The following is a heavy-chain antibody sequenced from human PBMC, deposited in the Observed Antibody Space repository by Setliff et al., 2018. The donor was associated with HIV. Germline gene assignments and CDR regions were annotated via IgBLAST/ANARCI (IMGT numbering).Heavy chain of an antibody. V-gene: IGHV4-31*03. Sequence: PSETLSLTCSVSGDSISRSSFFWTWIRQHPGKGLEWIGYIYYTGSTDYNPSLKSRVTISLDTSKNQYSLKLRSVTAADTAVYYCARDLRGYYYDSSGYFYMGVWGKGTTVTVSS. CDR3: ARDLRGYYYDSSGYFYMGV. CDR1: GDSISRSSFF. D-gene: IGHD3-22*01. J-gene: IGHJ6*03. CDR2: IYYTGST.